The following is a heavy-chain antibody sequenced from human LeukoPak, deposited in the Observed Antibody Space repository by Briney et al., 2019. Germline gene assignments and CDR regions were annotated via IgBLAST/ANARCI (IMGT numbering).Heavy chain of an antibody. V-gene: IGHV3-66*01. CDR1: GFTVSNNY. Sequence: PGGSLRLSCAASGFTVSNNYMSWVRQAPGKGLEWVSLIYTGGSTDYADSVKGRFTISRDNPKNTLYLQMNSLRAEDTAVYYCAKKTAADSSGYSLDYWGQGTLVTVSS. D-gene: IGHD3-22*01. J-gene: IGHJ4*02. CDR3: AKKTAADSSGYSLDY. CDR2: IYTGGST.